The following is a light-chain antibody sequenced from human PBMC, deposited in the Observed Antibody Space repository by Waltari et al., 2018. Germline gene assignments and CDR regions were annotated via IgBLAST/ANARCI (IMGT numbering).Light chain of an antibody. CDR1: QGISSY. CDR3: QQGNSYPFT. Sequence: IQMSQSPSSLSASVGDRVTITCRASQGISSYLNWYQQKPGKAPKLLIYYANSLASGVQSRFSGSGSGTEFTLTISSLQPEDFATYYCQQGNSYPFTFGPGTKLDIK. CDR2: YAN. J-gene: IGKJ3*01. V-gene: IGKV1-13*02.